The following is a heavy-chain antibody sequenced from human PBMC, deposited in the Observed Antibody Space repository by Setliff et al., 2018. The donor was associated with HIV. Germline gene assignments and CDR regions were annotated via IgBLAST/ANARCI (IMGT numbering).Heavy chain of an antibody. CDR1: RSTFNSHT. CDR3: VRGVQSPPHYSYYYMDV. J-gene: IGHJ6*03. Sequence: GASVKVSCKASRSTFNSHTINWVRQAPGQGLDWMGRIIPTLGVANYAQRFQGKVTITADKSTSTAYMELTSLRFDDTAMYYCVRGVQSPPHYSYYYMDVWGEGTMVTVLL. V-gene: IGHV1-69*02. D-gene: IGHD3-3*01. CDR2: IIPTLGVA.